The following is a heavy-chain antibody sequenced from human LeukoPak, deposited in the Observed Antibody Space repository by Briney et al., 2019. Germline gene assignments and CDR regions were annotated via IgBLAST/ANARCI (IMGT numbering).Heavy chain of an antibody. V-gene: IGHV4-34*01. J-gene: IGHJ3*02. CDR3: ARPYCSGGNCYSAFDI. D-gene: IGHD2-15*01. CDR2: INHSGST. CDR1: GGSFSGYY. Sequence: SETLSLTCAVYGGSFSGYYWSWIRQPPGKGLEWIGEINHSGSTNYNPSLKSRVTISVDTSKNQFSLKLSSVTAADTAVYFCARPYCSGGNCYSAFDIWGQGTMVTVSS.